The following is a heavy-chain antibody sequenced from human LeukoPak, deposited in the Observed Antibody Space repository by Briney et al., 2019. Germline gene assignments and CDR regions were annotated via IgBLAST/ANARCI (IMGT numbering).Heavy chain of an antibody. D-gene: IGHD4-23*01. CDR1: GYTFTSYY. J-gene: IGHJ4*02. Sequence: ASVKVSCKASGYTFTSYYMHWVRQAPGQGLEWMGIINPSGGSTSYAQKFQGRVTMTRDTSTSTVYMELSSLRSEDTAVYYCARDYGGNGENYYFDYWGQGTLVTVSS. V-gene: IGHV1-46*01. CDR3: ARDYGGNGENYYFDY. CDR2: INPSGGST.